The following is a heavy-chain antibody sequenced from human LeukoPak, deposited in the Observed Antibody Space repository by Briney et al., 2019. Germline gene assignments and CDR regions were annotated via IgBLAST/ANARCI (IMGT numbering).Heavy chain of an antibody. CDR2: ISSSSYT. V-gene: IGHV3-11*06. CDR3: AREITYCTNGVCWGAFDY. Sequence: NPGGSLRLSCAASGFTFSDYYMSWIRQAPGKGLEWVSYISSSSYTNYADSVKGRFTISRDNAKNSLYLQMNSLRAEDTAVYYCAREITYCTNGVCWGAFDYWGQGTLVTVSS. D-gene: IGHD2-8*01. J-gene: IGHJ4*02. CDR1: GFTFSDYY.